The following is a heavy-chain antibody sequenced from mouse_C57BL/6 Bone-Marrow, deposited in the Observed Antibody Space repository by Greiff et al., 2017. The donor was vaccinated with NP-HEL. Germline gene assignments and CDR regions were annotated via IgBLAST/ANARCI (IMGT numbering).Heavy chain of an antibody. CDR3: ARFQYYYGSSFPSSWYFDV. CDR2: IYPRDGST. Sequence: QVQLQQSGPELVKPGASVKLSCKASGYTFTSYDINWVKQRPGQGLEWIGWIYPRDGSTKYNEKFKGKATLTVDTSSSTAYMELHSLTSEDSAVYFCARFQYYYGSSFPSSWYFDVWGTGTTVTVSS. D-gene: IGHD1-1*01. V-gene: IGHV1-85*01. CDR1: GYTFTSYD. J-gene: IGHJ1*03.